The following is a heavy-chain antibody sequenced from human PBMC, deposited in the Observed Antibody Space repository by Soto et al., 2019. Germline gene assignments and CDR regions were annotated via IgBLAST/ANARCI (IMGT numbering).Heavy chain of an antibody. V-gene: IGHV1-69*13. CDR3: ARDHYGDEGDFDY. CDR2: IIPIFGTA. CDR1: GGTFSSYA. Sequence: SVKVSCKASGGTFSSYAISWVRQAPGQGLEWMGGIIPIFGTANYAQKFQGRVTITADESTSTAYMELSSLRSEDTAVYYCARDHYGDEGDFDYWGQGTLVTVSS. D-gene: IGHD4-17*01. J-gene: IGHJ4*02.